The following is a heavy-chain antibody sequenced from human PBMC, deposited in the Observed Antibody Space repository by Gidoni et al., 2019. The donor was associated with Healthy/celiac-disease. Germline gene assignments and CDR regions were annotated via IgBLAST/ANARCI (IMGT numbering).Heavy chain of an antibody. Sequence: QVQLQQWGAGLLKPSETLSLTCSVYGGSFSGYYWSWNSQPPGKGREWIGEINHSGSTNDNPALKSRVTISVDTSKNQVSLKLSSVTAADTAVYDCARGRGYYYGAGSYYKGGFYYYYGMDVWGQGTTVTVSS. V-gene: IGHV4-34*01. J-gene: IGHJ6*02. D-gene: IGHD3-10*01. CDR2: INHSGST. CDR1: GGSFSGYY. CDR3: ARGRGYYYGAGSYYKGGFYYYYGMDV.